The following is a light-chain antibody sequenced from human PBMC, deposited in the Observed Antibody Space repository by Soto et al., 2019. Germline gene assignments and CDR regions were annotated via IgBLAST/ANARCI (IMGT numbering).Light chain of an antibody. J-gene: IGKJ1*01. CDR2: AAS. V-gene: IGKV1-39*01. CDR1: QSISNY. Sequence: DIQMPQSPSSLSASVGDRVTITCRASQSISNYLNWYQQKPGKAPKLLIYAASSMQSGVPSRFSGSGSDTDFTLNISSLQPDDSATYYCQQSFSPLWTFGQGTKVEV. CDR3: QQSFSPLWT.